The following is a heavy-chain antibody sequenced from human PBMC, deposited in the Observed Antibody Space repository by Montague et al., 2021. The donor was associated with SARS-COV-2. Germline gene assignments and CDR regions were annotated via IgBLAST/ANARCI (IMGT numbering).Heavy chain of an antibody. CDR1: GASISSSNYY. V-gene: IGHV4-39*01. J-gene: IGHJ6*03. CDR2: IHYSGST. CDR3: ARGDFGVVIIPYYYYYMDV. Sequence: SETLSLTCTVSGASISSSNYYWGWIRQPPGKGLEWIAPIHYSGSTYYKPSLKSRLTISVDTSKNQFSLRLSSVTAADTAVYYCARGDFGVVIIPYYYYYMDVWGKGTTVTVSS. D-gene: IGHD3-3*01.